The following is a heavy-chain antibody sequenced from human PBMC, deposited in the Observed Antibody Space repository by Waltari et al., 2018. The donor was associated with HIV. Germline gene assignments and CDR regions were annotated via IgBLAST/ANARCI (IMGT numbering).Heavy chain of an antibody. Sequence: EVQLMESGGGLVQPGGSLRLSCAASGFTFTNYWIHRFRQAPGKGLVWVSRINIPVTSTDYADSVEGRFTVARDNAKSTVYLQMNSLRAEDTAVYYCTRGLWSGYEYYFDSWGQGTLVTVSS. CDR3: TRGLWSGYEYYFDS. D-gene: IGHD5-12*01. CDR2: INIPVTST. J-gene: IGHJ4*02. CDR1: GFTFTNYW. V-gene: IGHV3-74*01.